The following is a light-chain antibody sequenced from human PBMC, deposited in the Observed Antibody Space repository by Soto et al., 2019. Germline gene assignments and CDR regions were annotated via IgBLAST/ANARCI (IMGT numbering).Light chain of an antibody. V-gene: IGKV1-9*01. J-gene: IGKJ1*01. Sequence: IRFTQSPSSLSASLGDRVTITCRASQGISNYLAWYQQKPGKAPKLLIYIASTLQGGVPSRFSGSGSGTEFTLTISSLQPDDFATYYCQHYNSHSEAFGQGTKV. CDR1: QGISNY. CDR2: IAS. CDR3: QHYNSHSEA.